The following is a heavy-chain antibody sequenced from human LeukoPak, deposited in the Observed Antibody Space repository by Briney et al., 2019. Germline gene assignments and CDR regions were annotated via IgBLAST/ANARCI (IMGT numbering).Heavy chain of an antibody. CDR1: GGSISSYY. D-gene: IGHD3-22*01. Sequence: SETLSLTCTVSGGSISSYYWSWIRQPPGKGLEWIGYIYYSGSTNYNPSLKNRVTISVDTSKNQFSLKLSSVTAADTAVYYCACLTTADAFDIWGQGTKVTVSS. CDR3: ACLTTADAFDI. J-gene: IGHJ3*02. V-gene: IGHV4-59*01. CDR2: IYYSGST.